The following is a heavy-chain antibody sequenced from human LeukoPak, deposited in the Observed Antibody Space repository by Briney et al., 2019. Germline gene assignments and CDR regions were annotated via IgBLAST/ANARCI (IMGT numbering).Heavy chain of an antibody. CDR1: GGSISSGGYY. J-gene: IGHJ4*02. Sequence: SQTLSLTCTVSGGSISSGGYYWSWIRQPPGKGLEWIGYIYHSGSTYYNPSLKSRVTISVDRSKNQFSLKLSSVTAADTAVYYCASLGPRHFWSGYSGYWGQGTLVTVSS. D-gene: IGHD3-3*02. CDR2: IYHSGST. V-gene: IGHV4-30-2*01. CDR3: ASLGPRHFWSGYSGY.